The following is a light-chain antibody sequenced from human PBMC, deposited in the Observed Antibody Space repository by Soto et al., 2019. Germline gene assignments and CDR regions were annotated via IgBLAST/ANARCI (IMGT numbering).Light chain of an antibody. J-gene: IGLJ3*02. CDR1: SSDVGRYNL. V-gene: IGLV2-23*02. Sequence: QSVLTQPASVSGSPGQSITISCTGTSSDVGRYNLVSWYQQHPGKVPKVMIYAVSKRPSGVSNRFSGSKSGNTASLTISGLQAEDEADYYCCSNAAGTTLVFGGGTKLTVL. CDR2: AVS. CDR3: CSNAAGTTLV.